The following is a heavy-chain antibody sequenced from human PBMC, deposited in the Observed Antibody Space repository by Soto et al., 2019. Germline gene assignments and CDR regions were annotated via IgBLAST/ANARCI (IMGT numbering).Heavy chain of an antibody. V-gene: IGHV3-23*01. CDR1: GFTFYNYA. D-gene: IGHD3-22*01. CDR2: ITSSGGT. J-gene: IGHJ5*02. Sequence: GGSLRLSCEASGFTFYNYAMAWVRQAPGRGLEWVSGITSSGGTYYADAVKGRFTISRDNSENTLYLQMNSLGAEDTAVYYCAKGESSVSASYFDPWGQGTLVTVSS. CDR3: AKGESSVSASYFDP.